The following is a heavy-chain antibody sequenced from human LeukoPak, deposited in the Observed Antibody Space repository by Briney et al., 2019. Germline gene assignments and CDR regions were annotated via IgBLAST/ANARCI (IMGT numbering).Heavy chain of an antibody. CDR3: ARGRGEWGIVVVSYFDY. CDR1: GGSISGYY. J-gene: IGHJ4*02. Sequence: SETLSLTCTVSGGSISGYYWSWIRQPPGKGLEWIGEINHSGSTNYNPSLKSRVTISVDTSKNQFSLKLSFVTAADTAVYYCARGRGEWGIVVVSYFDYWGQGTLVTVSS. V-gene: IGHV4-34*01. D-gene: IGHD3-22*01. CDR2: INHSGST.